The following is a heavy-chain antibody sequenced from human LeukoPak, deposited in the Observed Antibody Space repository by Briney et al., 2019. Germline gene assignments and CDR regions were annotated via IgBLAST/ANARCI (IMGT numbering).Heavy chain of an antibody. V-gene: IGHV4-59*01. CDR1: GGSISSYY. Sequence: SETLSLTCTVSGGSISSYYWSWIRQPPGKGLEWIGYIYYSGSTNYNPSLKSRVTISVDTSKNQFSLKLSSVTAADTAVYYCARDSSPYGVPLVAFDIWGQGTMVTVSS. CDR2: IYYSGST. CDR3: ARDSSPYGVPLVAFDI. D-gene: IGHD4-17*01. J-gene: IGHJ3*02.